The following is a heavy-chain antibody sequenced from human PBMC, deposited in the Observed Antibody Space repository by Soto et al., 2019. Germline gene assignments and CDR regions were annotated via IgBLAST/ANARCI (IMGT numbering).Heavy chain of an antibody. D-gene: IGHD2-21*01. CDR1: GFTFRNLV. J-gene: IGHJ4*02. CDR2: IRATGGQT. CDR3: AQDRGWGVVSPSHDS. V-gene: IGHV3-23*01. Sequence: EVQLLESGGGVVQPGGSLRLSCAASGFTFRNLVMSWVRQAPGQGLEWVSAIRATGGQTFYADSVKGRFTISRDNSKNMLYLQIGSLRDEDTALYFCAQDRGWGVVSPSHDSWGQGTLVTVSS.